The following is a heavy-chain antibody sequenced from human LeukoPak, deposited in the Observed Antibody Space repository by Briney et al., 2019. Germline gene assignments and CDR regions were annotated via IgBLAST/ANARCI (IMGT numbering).Heavy chain of an antibody. V-gene: IGHV1-24*01. CDR2: FDPEDGET. Sequence: ASVKVSCKVSRFTLTELSIHWVRQAPGEGLEWMGGFDPEDGETIYAQSFQDRVTMTEDTSTDTAYMELSSLRSEDTAIYYCATAVTYYDFDYWGQGTLVTVSS. D-gene: IGHD3-3*01. CDR1: RFTLTELS. CDR3: ATAVTYYDFDY. J-gene: IGHJ4*02.